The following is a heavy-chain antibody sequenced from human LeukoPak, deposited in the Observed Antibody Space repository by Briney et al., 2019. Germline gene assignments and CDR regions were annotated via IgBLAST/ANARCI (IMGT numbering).Heavy chain of an antibody. CDR2: ISSSSSYI. CDR1: GFTFSSYE. J-gene: IGHJ3*02. Sequence: PGGSLRLSCAASGFTFSSYEMNWVRQAPGKGLEWVSFISSSSSYIYYADSVKGRFTISRDNAKSSLYLQMNSLRAEDTAVYYCARVAGGSLLHSHAFVIWGQGTMVTVSS. V-gene: IGHV3-21*01. CDR3: ARVAGGSLLHSHAFVI. D-gene: IGHD3-22*01.